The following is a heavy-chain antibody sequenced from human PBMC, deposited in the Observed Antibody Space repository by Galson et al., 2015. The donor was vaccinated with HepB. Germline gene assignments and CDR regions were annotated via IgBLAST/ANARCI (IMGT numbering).Heavy chain of an antibody. Sequence: SLRLSCAASGFTFSSYGMHWVRQAPGKGLEWVAVISYDGSNKYYADSVKGRFTISRDNSKNTLYLQMNSLRAEDTAVYYCNCGGDWNLAAAGYFDLSVRGTLVTVSP. CDR3: NCGGDWNLAAAGYFDL. V-gene: IGHV3-30*03. J-gene: IGHJ2*01. D-gene: IGHD2-21*01. CDR1: GFTFSSYG. CDR2: ISYDGSNK.